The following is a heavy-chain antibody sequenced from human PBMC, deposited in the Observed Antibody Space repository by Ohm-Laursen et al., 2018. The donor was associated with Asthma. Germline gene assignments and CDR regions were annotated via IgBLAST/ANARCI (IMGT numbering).Heavy chain of an antibody. CDR3: ARGKSIGWNYFDS. Sequence: SLRLSCAAPGFTFSVNGMHWVRQAPGQGLEWVAVIPYDGSKSYYADSVKGRFTISRDISKNTLYLQLNSLRVEDTAVYYCARGKSIGWNYFDSWGQGTLVTVSS. CDR2: IPYDGSKS. J-gene: IGHJ4*02. CDR1: GFTFSVNG. D-gene: IGHD6-19*01. V-gene: IGHV3-30*03.